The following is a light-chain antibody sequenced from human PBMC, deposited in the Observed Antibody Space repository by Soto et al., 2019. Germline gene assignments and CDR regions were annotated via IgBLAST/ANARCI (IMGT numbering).Light chain of an antibody. V-gene: IGKV1-6*01. J-gene: IGKJ3*01. CDR1: QALRSD. CDR3: LQDCT. CDR2: ATS. Sequence: AIQMTQSPSSLSASVGDRVSITCRASQALRSDLGWYQQKPGKAPKLLVYATSNLQSGVPSRFSGSGSGTDFILTISSLQPEDFATYYCLQDCTFGPGTKVDIK.